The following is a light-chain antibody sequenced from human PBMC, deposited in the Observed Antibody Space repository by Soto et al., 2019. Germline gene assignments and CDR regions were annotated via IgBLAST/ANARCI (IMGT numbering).Light chain of an antibody. CDR1: SSDIGAYKY. J-gene: IGLJ1*01. CDR3: ISYTSRSALDV. Sequence: QSVLTQPASVSGSPGQSITISCTGTSSDIGAYKYVSWYQQHAGKAPKLILYEVSNEPTGMSNRFSGFKSGNTASLTITGVQAEDEADYYCISYTSRSALDVFGTGTKLTV. V-gene: IGLV2-14*01. CDR2: EVS.